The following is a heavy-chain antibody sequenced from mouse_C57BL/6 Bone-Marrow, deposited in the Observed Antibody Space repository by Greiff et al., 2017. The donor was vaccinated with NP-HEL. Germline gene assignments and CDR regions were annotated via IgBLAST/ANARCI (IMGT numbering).Heavy chain of an antibody. CDR1: GYAFSSSW. Sequence: QVQLQQSGPELVKPGASVKISCKASGYAFSSSWMNWVKQRPGKGLGWIGRIYPGDGDTNYNGKFKGKATLTADKSSSTAYMQLSSLTSEDSAVYFCARAQAYWGQGTLVTVSA. CDR2: IYPGDGDT. J-gene: IGHJ3*01. D-gene: IGHD3-1*01. CDR3: ARAQAY. V-gene: IGHV1-82*01.